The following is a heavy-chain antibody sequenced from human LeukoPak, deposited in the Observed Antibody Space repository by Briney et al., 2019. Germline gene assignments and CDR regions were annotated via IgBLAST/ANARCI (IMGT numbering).Heavy chain of an antibody. CDR1: GYSFTSYW. D-gene: IGHD6-19*01. CDR2: IYPGDSDT. CDR3: ARQGYSSGWYVGGFDY. J-gene: IGHJ4*02. V-gene: IGHV5-51*01. Sequence: GESLKISCKGSGYSFTSYWIGWVRQMPGKGLEWMGIIYPGDSDTRYSPSFQGQVTISADKSISTAYLQWSSLKASDTAMYYCARQGYSSGWYVGGFDYWGQGTLVTVSP.